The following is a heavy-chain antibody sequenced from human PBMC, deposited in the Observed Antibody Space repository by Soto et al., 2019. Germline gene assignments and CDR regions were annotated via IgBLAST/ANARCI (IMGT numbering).Heavy chain of an antibody. CDR2: ISYDGSNK. J-gene: IGHJ3*02. CDR3: AKGITIFGVADAFDI. Sequence: PGGSLRLSCAASGFTFSSYGMHWVRQAPGKGLEWVAVISYDGSNKYYADSVKGRFTISRDNSKNTLYLQMNSLRAEDTAVYYCAKGITIFGVADAFDIWGQGTMVTVSS. V-gene: IGHV3-30*18. D-gene: IGHD3-3*01. CDR1: GFTFSSYG.